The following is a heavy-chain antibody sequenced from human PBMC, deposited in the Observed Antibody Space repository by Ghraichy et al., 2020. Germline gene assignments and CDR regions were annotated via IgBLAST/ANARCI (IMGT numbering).Heavy chain of an antibody. D-gene: IGHD5-12*01. CDR3: ARRGLRSLEIDY. V-gene: IGHV4-61*01. Sequence: SETLSLTCTVSGGSVSSGSYYWSWIRQPPGKGLEWIGYIYYSGSTNYNPSLKSRVTISVDTSKNQFSLKLSSVTAADTAVYYCARRGLRSLEIDYWGQGTLVTVSS. J-gene: IGHJ4*02. CDR2: IYYSGST. CDR1: GGSVSSGSYY.